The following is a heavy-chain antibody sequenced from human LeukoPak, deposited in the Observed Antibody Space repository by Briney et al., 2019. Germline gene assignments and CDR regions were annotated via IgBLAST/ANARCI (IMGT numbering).Heavy chain of an antibody. Sequence: GGSQRLSCAASGLTFSSYAMGWARHPRGKGLEWVSAIIGSGSSTYYAVSVKGRFTISRDNSKNTLFLQMNSLIAEDTAVYYCAKDRAQQLVLDFWGQGTLVTVSS. CDR1: GLTFSSYA. D-gene: IGHD6-13*01. CDR2: IIGSGSST. J-gene: IGHJ4*02. V-gene: IGHV3-23*01. CDR3: AKDRAQQLVLDF.